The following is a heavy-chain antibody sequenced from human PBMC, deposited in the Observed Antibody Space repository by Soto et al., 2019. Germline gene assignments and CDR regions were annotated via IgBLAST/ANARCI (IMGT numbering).Heavy chain of an antibody. Sequence: EVQLLESGGGLVQPGGSLRLSCAAAGFTFSTFEMSWVRQAPGRGLEWVSFISDDSSRTYYADAVKGRFTISRDNSNHTLYLQMNSPTAEDPAVYACVKGGWLDFWGQGTLVTVSS. J-gene: IGHJ5*01. D-gene: IGHD3-16*01. CDR2: ISDDSSRT. CDR1: GFTFSTFE. V-gene: IGHV3-23*01. CDR3: VKGGWLDF.